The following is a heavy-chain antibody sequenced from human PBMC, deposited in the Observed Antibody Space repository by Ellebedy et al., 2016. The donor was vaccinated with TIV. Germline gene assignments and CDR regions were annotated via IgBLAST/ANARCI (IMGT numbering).Heavy chain of an antibody. V-gene: IGHV3-23*01. Sequence: GESLKISXTASGFTFSSHWMGWVRQAPGKGLEWVSSIGGSGGDTHYADSVKGRFSISRDNSKNTLSLQMNILRADDTAVYYCAREDYYDSYGYFVYWGQGTLVTVSS. D-gene: IGHD3-22*01. CDR2: IGGSGGDT. CDR1: GFTFSSHW. CDR3: AREDYYDSYGYFVY. J-gene: IGHJ4*02.